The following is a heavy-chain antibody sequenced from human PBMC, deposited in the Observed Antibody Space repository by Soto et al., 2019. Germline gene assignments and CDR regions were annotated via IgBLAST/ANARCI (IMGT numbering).Heavy chain of an antibody. D-gene: IGHD3-3*01. Sequence: PGGSLTVSCAASGFNVSSNCMSWVRKATGKGLEWVSVIYSGGSTYYADSVKGRFTISRHNSKNTLYLQMNSLRAEDTAVYYCASLFAADFWSGYSYDAFDIWGQGTMVTVSS. V-gene: IGHV3-53*04. CDR3: ASLFAADFWSGYSYDAFDI. CDR1: GFNVSSNC. J-gene: IGHJ3*02. CDR2: IYSGGST.